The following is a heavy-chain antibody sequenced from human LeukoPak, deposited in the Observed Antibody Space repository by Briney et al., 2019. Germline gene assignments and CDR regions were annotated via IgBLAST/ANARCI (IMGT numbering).Heavy chain of an antibody. CDR2: ISGSGGNT. Sequence: GASLRLSCAASGFTFNSYAMKWVRQTPGKGLEGVSTISGSGGNTYYADSLKGRFTISIDNPKNSLYLQMNSLRAEHTAVYYCAKVMGYTFGYPFDYWGPGTPVTASS. CDR1: GFTFNSYA. CDR3: AKVMGYTFGYPFDY. D-gene: IGHD5-18*01. J-gene: IGHJ4*02. V-gene: IGHV3-23*01.